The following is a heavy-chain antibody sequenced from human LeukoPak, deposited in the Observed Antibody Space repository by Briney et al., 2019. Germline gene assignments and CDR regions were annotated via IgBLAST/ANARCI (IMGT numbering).Heavy chain of an antibody. CDR1: GGSISSYY. V-gene: IGHV4-59*01. Sequence: SETLSLTCTVSGGSISSYYWSWIRQPPGKGLEWIGYINYSGSTNYNPSLKSRVTIFLDTSRNQISLELSSMSGADTAVYFCARATADVWSGHYSGGYDYKVIRGNGNTVTVSS. D-gene: IGHD3-3*01. CDR2: INYSGST. CDR3: ARATADVWSGHYSGGYDYKVI. J-gene: IGHJ6*04.